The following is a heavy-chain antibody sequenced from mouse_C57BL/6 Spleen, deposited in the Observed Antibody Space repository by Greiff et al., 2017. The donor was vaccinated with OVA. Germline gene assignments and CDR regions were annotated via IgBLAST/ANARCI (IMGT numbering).Heavy chain of an antibody. CDR3: ARDLTGRGNFAY. V-gene: IGHV5-4*01. CDR2: ISDGGSYT. Sequence: EVNLVESGGGLVKPGGSLKLSCAASGFTFSSYAMSWVRQTPEKRLEWVATISDGGSYTYYPDNVKGRFTISRDNAKNNLYLQMSHLKSEDTAMYYCARDLTGRGNFAYWGQGTLVTVSA. J-gene: IGHJ3*01. CDR1: GFTFSSYA. D-gene: IGHD4-1*01.